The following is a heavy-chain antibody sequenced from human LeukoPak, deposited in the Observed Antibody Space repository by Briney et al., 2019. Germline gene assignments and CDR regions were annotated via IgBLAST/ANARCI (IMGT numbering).Heavy chain of an antibody. CDR1: GGSISSYY. Sequence: SETLSLTCTVSGGSISSYYWGWIRQPPGKGLEWIGSIYYSGSTYYNPSLKSRVTISVDTSKNQFSLKLSSVTAADTAVYHCARRTIFGVVMPFDYWGQGTLVTVSS. V-gene: IGHV4-39*01. CDR2: IYYSGST. J-gene: IGHJ4*02. D-gene: IGHD3-3*01. CDR3: ARRTIFGVVMPFDY.